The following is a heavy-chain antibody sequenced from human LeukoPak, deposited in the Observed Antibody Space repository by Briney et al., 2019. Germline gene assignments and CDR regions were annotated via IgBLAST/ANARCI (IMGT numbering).Heavy chain of an antibody. CDR1: GGTFCSYT. J-gene: IGHJ4*02. V-gene: IGHV1-69*02. D-gene: IGHD3-22*01. Sequence: SVKVSCKASGGTFCSYTISWVRQAPGQGLEWMGRIIPILGIANYAQKFQGRVTITADKSTSTAYMELSSLRSEDTAVYYCARVSYYDSSGYYFDYWGQGTLVTVSS. CDR3: ARVSYYDSSGYYFDY. CDR2: IIPILGIA.